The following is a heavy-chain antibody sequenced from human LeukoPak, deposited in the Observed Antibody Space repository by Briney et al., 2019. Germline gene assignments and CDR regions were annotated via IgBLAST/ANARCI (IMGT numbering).Heavy chain of an antibody. CDR1: GYTLTDLS. V-gene: IGHV1-24*01. CDR3: ATVTYYDFWNGRPGGFDP. CDR2: FDPEDGKF. J-gene: IGHJ5*02. Sequence: ASVKVSCKVSGYTLTDLSMHWVRQPPGKGLEWMGGFDPEDGKFIYAQKFQGRVTMTEDTSTDTAYMELSSLRSDDTAVYYCATVTYYDFWNGRPGGFDPWGQGTLVTVSS. D-gene: IGHD3-3*01.